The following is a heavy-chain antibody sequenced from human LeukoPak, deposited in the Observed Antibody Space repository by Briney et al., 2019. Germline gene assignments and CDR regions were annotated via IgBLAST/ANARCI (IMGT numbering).Heavy chain of an antibody. CDR1: GFTFSTYG. D-gene: IGHD6-19*01. CDR3: AKDDGGSSGWYPDS. V-gene: IGHV3-23*01. J-gene: IGHJ4*02. CDR2: ISGSGGST. Sequence: GGSLRLSCAASGFTFSTYGMSWVRQAPGKGLEWVSVISGSGGSTYYADSVKSRFTISRDNSKNTLYLQMDSLRVEDTAVYYCAKDDGGSSGWYPDSWGQGTLVTVSS.